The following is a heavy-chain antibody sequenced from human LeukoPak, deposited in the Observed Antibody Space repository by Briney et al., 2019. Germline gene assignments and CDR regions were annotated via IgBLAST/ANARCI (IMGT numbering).Heavy chain of an antibody. D-gene: IGHD4-17*01. Sequence: GRSLRLSCAASGFTLDSYGMHWVRQAAGKGLECVAVIWYDGGNKYYADSVKGRFTISRDNSKNTLFLQMNSLRAEDTAVYYCARDRRYGEGIDYWGQGTLVTVSS. CDR1: GFTLDSYG. CDR3: ARDRRYGEGIDY. J-gene: IGHJ4*02. CDR2: IWYDGGNK. V-gene: IGHV3-33*01.